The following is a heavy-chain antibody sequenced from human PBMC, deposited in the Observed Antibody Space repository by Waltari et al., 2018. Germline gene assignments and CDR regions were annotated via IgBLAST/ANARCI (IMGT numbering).Heavy chain of an antibody. V-gene: IGHV4-39*01. D-gene: IGHD3-10*01. CDR1: GGSVRDGIYY. CDR2: VYSNGSP. CDR3: ARQSYGSGTYEFDF. J-gene: IGHJ4*02. Sequence: QVQLQESGPRLVKPSETLSLTCTVSGGSVRDGIYYWAWIRQPPGKGLEWIGSVYSNGSPHYNSSLKSRVTMSVDMSKNQFSLRLTSVTAADTATYYCARQSYGSGTYEFDFWGQGALVTVSS.